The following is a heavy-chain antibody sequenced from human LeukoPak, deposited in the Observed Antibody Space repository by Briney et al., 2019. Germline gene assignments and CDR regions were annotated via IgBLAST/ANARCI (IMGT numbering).Heavy chain of an antibody. J-gene: IGHJ4*02. CDR1: GFTFSDYW. CDR3: ARDRAHNSWSDY. V-gene: IGHV3-7*01. CDR2: IKQDGSEK. Sequence: GGSLRLSCAGSGFTFSDYWMHWVRQAPGKGLEWVANIKQDGSEKFYVDSVKGRFTISRDNAKNSLYLQMNSLRAEDTAVYYCARDRAHNSWSDYWGQGTLVTVSS. D-gene: IGHD6-13*01.